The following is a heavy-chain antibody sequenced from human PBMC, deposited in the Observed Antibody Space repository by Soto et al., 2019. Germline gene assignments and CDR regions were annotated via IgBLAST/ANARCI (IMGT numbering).Heavy chain of an antibody. CDR1: GFTFSSYW. V-gene: IGHV3-74*01. Sequence: EVQLVESGGGLVQPGGSLRLSCAASGFTFSSYWMHWVRQAPGKGLVWVSRINSDGSTTNYADSVKGRLTISRDNANNTLYLQMNSLRAEDTAVYYCAIGGKGYYCMDFWGQGTTVTVSS. CDR3: AIGGKGYYCMDF. J-gene: IGHJ6*02. CDR2: INSDGSTT. D-gene: IGHD1-26*01.